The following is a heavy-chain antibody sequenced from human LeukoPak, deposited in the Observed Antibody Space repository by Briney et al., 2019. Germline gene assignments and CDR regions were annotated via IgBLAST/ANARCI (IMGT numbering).Heavy chain of an antibody. CDR1: GYTFTGYY. CDR2: INPNSGGT. J-gene: IGHJ3*02. D-gene: IGHD3-10*01. CDR3: ARSYGSGRREVFDI. Sequence: VASVKVSCKASGYTFTGYYMHWVRQAPGQGLEWMGWINPNSGGTNYAQKFQGRVTMTGDTSIRTAYMELRRLRSDDTAVYYCARSYGSGRREVFDIWGQGTRVTVSS. V-gene: IGHV1-2*02.